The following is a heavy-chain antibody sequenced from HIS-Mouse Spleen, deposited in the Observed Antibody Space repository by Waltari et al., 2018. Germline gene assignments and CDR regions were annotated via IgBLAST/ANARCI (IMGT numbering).Heavy chain of an antibody. CDR2: ISYDGSNK. Sequence: QVQLVESGGGVVQPGRSLSLSCAASGVTFSSYAMHWVRQAPGKGLEWVAVISYDGSNKYYADSVKGRFTISRDNSKNTLYLQMNSLRAEDTAVYYCARGAVAGDAFDIWGQGTMVTVSS. CDR1: GVTFSSYA. CDR3: ARGAVAGDAFDI. V-gene: IGHV3-30*04. D-gene: IGHD6-19*01. J-gene: IGHJ3*02.